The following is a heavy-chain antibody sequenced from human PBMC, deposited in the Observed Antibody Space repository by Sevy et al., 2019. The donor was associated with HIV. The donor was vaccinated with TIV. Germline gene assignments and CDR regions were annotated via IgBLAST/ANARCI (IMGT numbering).Heavy chain of an antibody. CDR1: GYTFTNYF. CDR2: IGPSDGVT. Sequence: ASVKVSCKASGYTFTNYFIHWVRQAPGQGLEWMGIIGPSDGVTSYPQKFQGRVTMTRDTSTSTVYMELSSLRSEDTAMYYCARERAWAHDYWGQGTLVNVSS. D-gene: IGHD1-26*01. V-gene: IGHV1-46*01. CDR3: ARERAWAHDY. J-gene: IGHJ4*02.